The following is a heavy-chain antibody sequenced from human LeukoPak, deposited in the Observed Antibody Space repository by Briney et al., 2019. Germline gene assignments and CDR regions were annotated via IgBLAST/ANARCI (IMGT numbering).Heavy chain of an antibody. Sequence: PSGGSLRLSCAASGFTFSRYAMHWVRQAPGKGLEWVAVISFDGSYKYYADSVKGRFTISRDNSKNTLYLQMNSLRAEDTAVYYCAKDSQWAYSSSWDDAFDIWGQGTMVTVSS. J-gene: IGHJ3*02. CDR1: GFTFSRYA. CDR2: ISFDGSYK. CDR3: AKDSQWAYSSSWDDAFDI. D-gene: IGHD6-13*01. V-gene: IGHV3-30*04.